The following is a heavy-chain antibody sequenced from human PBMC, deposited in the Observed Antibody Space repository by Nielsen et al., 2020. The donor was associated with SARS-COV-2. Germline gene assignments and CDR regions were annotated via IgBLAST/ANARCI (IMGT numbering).Heavy chain of an antibody. D-gene: IGHD6-19*01. J-gene: IGHJ4*02. CDR3: ARDSGCPSQ. CDR2: ISYDGSNK. CDR1: GFTFSSYA. V-gene: IGHV3-30*04. Sequence: GESLKISCAASGFTFSSYAMHWVRQAPGKGLEWVAVISYDGSNKYYADSVKGRFTISRDNSKNTLYLQMNSLRAEDTAVYYCARDSGCPSQWGQGTLVTVSS.